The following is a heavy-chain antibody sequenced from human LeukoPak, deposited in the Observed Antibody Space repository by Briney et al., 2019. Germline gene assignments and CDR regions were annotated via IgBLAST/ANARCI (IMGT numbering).Heavy chain of an antibody. D-gene: IGHD4-11*01. CDR2: ISGSGGST. CDR3: AKAMTTVTTLVDWLDP. J-gene: IGHJ5*02. V-gene: IGHV3-23*01. Sequence: AGGSLRLSCAASGFTFSSYAMSWVRQAPGKGLEWVSAISGSGGSTYYADSVKGRFTISRDNSKNTLYLQMNSLRAEDTAVYYCAKAMTTVTTLVDWLDPWGQGTLVTVSS. CDR1: GFTFSSYA.